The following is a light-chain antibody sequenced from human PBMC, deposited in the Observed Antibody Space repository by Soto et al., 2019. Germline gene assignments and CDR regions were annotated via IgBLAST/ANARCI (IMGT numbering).Light chain of an antibody. J-gene: IGLJ3*02. V-gene: IGLV2-11*01. Sequence: QSALTQPRSVSGYPGQSVTISCIGTSSDVGGYNYVSWYQQHPGKAPKLMIYDVTQRPSGVPDRFSVSKSGNTASLTISGLQADDEADYYCCSYAGSYTWVFGGGTKLTVL. CDR3: CSYAGSYTWV. CDR1: SSDVGGYNY. CDR2: DVT.